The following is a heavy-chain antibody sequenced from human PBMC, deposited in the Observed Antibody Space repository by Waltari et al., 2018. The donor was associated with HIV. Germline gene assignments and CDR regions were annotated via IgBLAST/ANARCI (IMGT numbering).Heavy chain of an antibody. J-gene: IGHJ2*01. Sequence: QLQLQDSGPGLVKPSETLSLTCTVSGGSIRSSSYSWGWIRQSPGKGLEWIGSIYYSGSTYYNPSLKSRVTISVDTSKNQFSLKLSSVTAADTAVYYCARVQTGVDTAMVNRYFDLWGRGTLVTVSS. CDR2: IYYSGST. CDR1: GGSIRSSSYS. D-gene: IGHD5-18*01. V-gene: IGHV4-39*01. CDR3: ARVQTGVDTAMVNRYFDL.